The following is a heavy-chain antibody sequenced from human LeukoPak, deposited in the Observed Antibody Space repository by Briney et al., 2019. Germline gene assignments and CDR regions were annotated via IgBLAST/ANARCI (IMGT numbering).Heavy chain of an antibody. CDR3: ARGSHDYGDFYLFDY. D-gene: IGHD4-17*01. V-gene: IGHV4-34*01. Sequence: SETLCLTCTVSRGSTSSYYWAWIRQPPGKGLEWIGEINHGGSTNYNPSLKSRVTMSVDTSKNQFSLKLTSVTAADTSVYYCARGSHDYGDFYLFDYWGQGTLVTVSS. J-gene: IGHJ4*02. CDR1: RGSTSSYY. CDR2: INHGGST.